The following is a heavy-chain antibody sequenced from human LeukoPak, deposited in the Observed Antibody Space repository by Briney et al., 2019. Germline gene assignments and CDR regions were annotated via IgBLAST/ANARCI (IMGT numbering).Heavy chain of an antibody. CDR3: AKTPFGSGSTNYFDY. D-gene: IGHD3-10*01. J-gene: IGHJ4*02. CDR1: GFTFSSYA. V-gene: IGHV3-30*04. CDR2: ISYDGSNK. Sequence: GGSLRLSCAASGFTFSSYAMHWVRQAPGKGLEWVAVISYDGSNKYYADSVKGRFTISRDNSKNTLYLQMNSLRAEDTAVYYCAKTPFGSGSTNYFDYWGQGTLVTVSS.